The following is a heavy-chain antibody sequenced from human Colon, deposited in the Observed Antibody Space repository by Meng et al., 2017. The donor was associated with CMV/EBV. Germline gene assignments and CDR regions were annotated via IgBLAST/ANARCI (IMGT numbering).Heavy chain of an antibody. D-gene: IGHD2-8*01. CDR3: AREYCTTYRCSYNPHWYDP. J-gene: IGHJ5*02. CDR1: FTSYH. V-gene: IGHV1-46*01. Sequence: FTSYHAHWLRQAPGQGLEWVGMINPADGGPTYAQRFQSRVTMTSDTSTSTVYMDLRSLRSDDTALYFCAREYCTTYRCSYNPHWYDPWGQGTLVTVSS. CDR2: INPADGGP.